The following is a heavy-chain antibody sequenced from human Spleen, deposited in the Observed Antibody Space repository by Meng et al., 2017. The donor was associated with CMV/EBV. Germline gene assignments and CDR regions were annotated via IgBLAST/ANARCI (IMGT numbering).Heavy chain of an antibody. Sequence: GGSLRLSCAASGFTFSSYAMHWVRQAPGKGPEWGAVISYDGSYKYYADSVQGRFTISRDNSKNTLYLQMSGLRPEDTAVYFCARATCSTTNCYSSDYYYGMDVWGQGTTVTVSS. V-gene: IGHV3-30*04. D-gene: IGHD2-2*02. CDR3: ARATCSTTNCYSSDYYYGMDV. CDR2: ISYDGSYK. J-gene: IGHJ6*02. CDR1: GFTFSSYA.